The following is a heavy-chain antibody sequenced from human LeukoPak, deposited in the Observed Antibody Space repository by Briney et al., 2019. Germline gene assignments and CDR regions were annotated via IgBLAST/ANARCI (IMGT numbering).Heavy chain of an antibody. J-gene: IGHJ4*02. CDR1: GYTFTGYY. Sequence: ASVKVSCKASGYTFTGYYMHWVRQAPGQGLEWMGWNNPNSGGTNYAQKFQGRVTMTRDTSISTAYMELSRLRSDDTAVYYCARWVDSSGYYGYFDYWGQGTLVTVSS. D-gene: IGHD3-22*01. CDR2: NNPNSGGT. CDR3: ARWVDSSGYYGYFDY. V-gene: IGHV1-2*02.